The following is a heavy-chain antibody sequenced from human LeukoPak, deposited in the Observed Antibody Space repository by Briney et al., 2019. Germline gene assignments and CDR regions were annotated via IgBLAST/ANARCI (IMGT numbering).Heavy chain of an antibody. CDR2: IYYSGST. J-gene: IGHJ3*02. CDR1: GGSISSSGYY. CDR3: ARHYLYGDPPAFDI. Sequence: SETLSLTCTVSGGSISSSGYYWGWIRQPPGKGLEWIGSIYYSGSTYYNPSLKSRVSISRDTSKNQLSLRVTSVTAADTAMYYCARHYLYGDPPAFDIWGQGTMVTVSS. D-gene: IGHD4-17*01. V-gene: IGHV4-39*01.